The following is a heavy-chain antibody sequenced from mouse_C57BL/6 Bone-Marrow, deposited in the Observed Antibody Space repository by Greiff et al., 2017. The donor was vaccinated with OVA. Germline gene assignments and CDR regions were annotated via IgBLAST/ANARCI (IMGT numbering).Heavy chain of an antibody. V-gene: IGHV5-9-1*02. Sequence: EVKLVESGEGLVKPGGSLKLSCAASGFTFSSYAMSWVRQTPEKRLEWVAYISSGGDYIYYADTVKGRFTISRDNARNTLYLQMSSLKSEDTAMYYCTRPGLRRDYYAMDYWGQGTSVTVSS. D-gene: IGHD2-4*01. CDR3: TRPGLRRDYYAMDY. CDR2: ISSGGDYI. CDR1: GFTFSSYA. J-gene: IGHJ4*01.